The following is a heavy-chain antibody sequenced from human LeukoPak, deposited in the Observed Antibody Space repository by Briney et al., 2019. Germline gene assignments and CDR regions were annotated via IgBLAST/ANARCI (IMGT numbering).Heavy chain of an antibody. CDR2: MYYSGST. Sequence: PSETLSLTCTVSGGSISSSSYHWGWIRQPPGKGLEWIGSMYYSGSTYYNPSLKSRVTVSVDTSKNQFSLKLRSVTAADTAVYYCARHSHESTVDYWGQGTLVTVSS. V-gene: IGHV4-39*01. CDR3: ARHSHESTVDY. J-gene: IGHJ4*02. CDR1: GGSISSSSYH.